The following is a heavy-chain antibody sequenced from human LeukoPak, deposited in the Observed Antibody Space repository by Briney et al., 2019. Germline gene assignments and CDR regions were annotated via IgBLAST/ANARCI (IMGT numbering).Heavy chain of an antibody. J-gene: IGHJ4*02. CDR3: ARYDSSGLYYFDY. D-gene: IGHD3-22*01. Sequence: SETLSLTCTVSGGSISSSSYYWGWIRQPPGKGLEWIGSIYYSGSTYYNPSLKSRVTISVDTSKNQFSLKLSSVTAADTAVYYCARYDSSGLYYFDYWGQGTLVTVSS. CDR2: IYYSGST. V-gene: IGHV4-39*07. CDR1: GGSISSSSYY.